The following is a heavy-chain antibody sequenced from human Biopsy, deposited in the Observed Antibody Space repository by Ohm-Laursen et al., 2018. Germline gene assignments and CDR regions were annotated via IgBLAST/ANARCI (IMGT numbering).Heavy chain of an antibody. D-gene: IGHD3-9*01. Sequence: GTLSLTCTVSGGSLSGYFWSWIRQPPGKGLEWIGHNQLSGSTNNNPSHKSRVTISADTSKNQFSLKLSSVTAADTAMYYCARGRGWGNTYFRSFDYWGQGTLVTVSS. J-gene: IGHJ4*02. V-gene: IGHV4-59*01. CDR1: GGSLSGYF. CDR2: NQLSGST. CDR3: ARGRGWGNTYFRSFDY.